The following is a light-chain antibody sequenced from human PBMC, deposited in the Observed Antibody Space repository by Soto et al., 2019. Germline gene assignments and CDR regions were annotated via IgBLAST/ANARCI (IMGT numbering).Light chain of an antibody. CDR3: AAWDDSLNGQV. CDR1: SSNIGSNT. Sequence: QSVLTQPPSASGTPGQWVTMSCSGSSSNIGSNTVNWYQQLPGTAPKLLIYSINQRPSGVPDRFSGSKSGTSASLAISGLQSEDEADYYCAAWDDSLNGQVFGTGTKVTVL. J-gene: IGLJ1*01. V-gene: IGLV1-44*01. CDR2: SIN.